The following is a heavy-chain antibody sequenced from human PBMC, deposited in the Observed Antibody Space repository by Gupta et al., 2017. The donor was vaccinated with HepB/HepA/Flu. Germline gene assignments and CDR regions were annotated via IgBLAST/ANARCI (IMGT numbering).Heavy chain of an antibody. CDR2: SRNTGTDK. CDR1: RFIFRTCG. Sequence: VPLLESRGALVQPGRSLRSSCAASRFIFRTCGINGVRQEPGKGLEWVAFSRNTGTDKYYSDVVKSRLTTARDNSKNTVNVQTKGLTPADTAKDYGAGGEARTDAGAYDVWALGRMVKVS. CDR3: AGGEARTDAGAYDV. V-gene: IGHV3-30*02. J-gene: IGHJ3*01. D-gene: IGHD2-21*01.